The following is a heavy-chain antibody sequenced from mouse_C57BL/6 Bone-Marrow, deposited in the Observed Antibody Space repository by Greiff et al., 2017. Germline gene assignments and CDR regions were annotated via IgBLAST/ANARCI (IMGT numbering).Heavy chain of an antibody. D-gene: IGHD2-1*01. CDR1: GFSLTSYG. CDR3: ASAGNFEGFAY. Sequence: VHLVESGPGLVAPSQSLSITCTVSGFSLTSYGVDWVRQSPGKGLAWLGVIWGVGSTNYNSALKSRLSISKDNSKSQVFLKMNSLQTDDTAMYYCASAGNFEGFAYWGQGTLVTVSA. CDR2: IWGVGST. J-gene: IGHJ3*01. V-gene: IGHV2-6*01.